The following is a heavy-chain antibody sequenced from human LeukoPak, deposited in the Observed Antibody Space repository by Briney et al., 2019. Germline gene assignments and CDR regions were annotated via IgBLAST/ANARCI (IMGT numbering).Heavy chain of an antibody. Sequence: SETLSLTCTVSGDSISSRSYYWGWIRQPPGKGLEWIGKIYYGRNYKWNSSLKSRGTISVDTSKNQFSLKLSSVTAADTAVYYCATQSSSWYYLEYWGQGTLVTVSS. D-gene: IGHD6-13*01. J-gene: IGHJ4*02. CDR3: ATQSSSWYYLEY. CDR1: GDSISSRSYY. CDR2: IYYGRNY. V-gene: IGHV4-39*01.